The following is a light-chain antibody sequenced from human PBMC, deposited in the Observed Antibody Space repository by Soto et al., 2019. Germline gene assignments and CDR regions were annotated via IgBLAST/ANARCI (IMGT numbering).Light chain of an antibody. CDR1: SGSVSTSYY. CDR3: ALYMGSGIWV. Sequence: QAVVTQEPSFSVSPGRTVTLTCGLSSGSVSTSYYPSWYQQTPGQAPRTVIYSTNTRSSGVPDRFSGSILGNKAALNITGAQADDEADYYCALYMGSGIWVFGGGTKVTVL. J-gene: IGLJ3*02. V-gene: IGLV8-61*01. CDR2: STN.